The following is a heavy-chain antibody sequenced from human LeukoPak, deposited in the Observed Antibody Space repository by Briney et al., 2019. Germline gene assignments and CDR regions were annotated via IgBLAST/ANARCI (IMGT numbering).Heavy chain of an antibody. CDR2: ISGSTGHT. V-gene: IGHV3-23*01. CDR1: GFTLGNYA. Sequence: GGSLKLSCAASGFTLGNYAMRWVRQAPGKGLEWVSTISGSTGHTYYADSVKGRFTISRDDSKNTLYLQMNSLRAEDTAVYYCAKGFGYYFDYWGQGTLVTVSS. D-gene: IGHD3-10*01. J-gene: IGHJ4*02. CDR3: AKGFGYYFDY.